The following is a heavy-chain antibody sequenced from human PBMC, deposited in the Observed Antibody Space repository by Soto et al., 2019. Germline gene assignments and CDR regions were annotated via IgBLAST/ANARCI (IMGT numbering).Heavy chain of an antibody. V-gene: IGHV4-59*01. CDR3: AKYRRSDAEGYTFLY. D-gene: IGHD2-15*01. Sequence: VQLQESGPGLVRPSETLSLTCAVSGDSINGYYWTWLRQPPGKGLEWIGFIYYSGNANYNPSLKSRVTMSVDTSRNEFSLWLSSVSAADTAVYFCAKYRRSDAEGYTFLYWGQGALVTVSS. CDR2: IYYSGNA. CDR1: GDSINGYY. J-gene: IGHJ4*02.